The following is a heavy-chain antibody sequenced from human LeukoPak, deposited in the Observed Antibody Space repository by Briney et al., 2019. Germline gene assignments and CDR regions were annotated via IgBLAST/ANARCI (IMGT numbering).Heavy chain of an antibody. V-gene: IGHV3-21*01. D-gene: IGHD2-2*02. J-gene: IGHJ4*02. CDR2: ISSSSSYI. CDR3: VRGRTSSTSCYIS. CDR1: GFTFSSYS. Sequence: KAGGSLRLSCAASGFTFSSYSMNWVRQAPGKGLEWVSSISSSSSYIYYADSVKGRFTISRDNAKNSLYLQMNSLRAEDTAVYYCVRGRTSSTSCYISWGQGTLVTVSS.